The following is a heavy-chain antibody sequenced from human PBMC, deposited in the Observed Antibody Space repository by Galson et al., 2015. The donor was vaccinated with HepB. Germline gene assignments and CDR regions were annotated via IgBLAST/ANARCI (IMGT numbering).Heavy chain of an antibody. D-gene: IGHD2-2*01. J-gene: IGHJ4*02. CDR2: ISGSGGST. V-gene: IGHV3-23*01. Sequence: SLRLSCAASGFTFSNYAMNWVRQAPGKGLEWVSTISGSGGSTYYGHSLKGRFTISRDNSRNTLYLQMNSLRAEDTAVYYCASLRGDIVVVPADLSFDYWGQGTLVNVSS. CDR1: GFTFSNYA. CDR3: ASLRGDIVVVPADLSFDY.